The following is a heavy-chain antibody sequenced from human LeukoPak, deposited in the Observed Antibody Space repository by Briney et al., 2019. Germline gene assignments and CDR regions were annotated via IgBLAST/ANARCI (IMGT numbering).Heavy chain of an antibody. V-gene: IGHV4-59*01. CDR3: ARGRLGYCSSTSCYRMGYYFDY. CDR1: GGSISSYY. CDR2: IYYSGST. Sequence: SETLSLTCTVSGGSISSYYWSWIRQPPGKGLEWIGYIYYSGSTNYNPSLKSRVTISVDTSKNQFSLKLSSVTAADTAVYYCARGRLGYCSSTSCYRMGYYFDYWGQGTLVTVSS. D-gene: IGHD2-2*01. J-gene: IGHJ4*02.